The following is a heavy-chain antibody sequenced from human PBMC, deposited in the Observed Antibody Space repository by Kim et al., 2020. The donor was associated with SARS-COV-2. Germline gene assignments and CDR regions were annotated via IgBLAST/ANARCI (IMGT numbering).Heavy chain of an antibody. Sequence: ADSVKGRFTISRDNSKNTLYLQMNSLRAEDTAVYYCAGGGNYYYYGMDVWGQGTTVTVSS. V-gene: IGHV3-23*01. CDR3: AGGGNYYYYGMDV. J-gene: IGHJ6*02. D-gene: IGHD3-16*01.